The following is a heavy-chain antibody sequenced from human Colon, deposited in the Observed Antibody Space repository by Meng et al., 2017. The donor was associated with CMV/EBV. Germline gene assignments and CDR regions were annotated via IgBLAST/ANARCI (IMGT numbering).Heavy chain of an antibody. V-gene: IGHV3-7*01. CDR3: ARIQDDFWSGYYRDH. Sequence: GGSLRLSCAASGFTFSTYWMSWVRQAPGKGLEWVANIKQDGSEKYCVDSVKGRFTVSRDNAKNSLYLQMNSLRAEDTAVYYCARIQDDFWSGYYRDHWGQGALVTVSS. D-gene: IGHD3-3*01. J-gene: IGHJ5*02. CDR2: IKQDGSEK. CDR1: GFTFSTYW.